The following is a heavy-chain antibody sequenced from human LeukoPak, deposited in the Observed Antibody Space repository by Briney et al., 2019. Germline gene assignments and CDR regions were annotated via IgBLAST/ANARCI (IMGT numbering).Heavy chain of an antibody. J-gene: IGHJ6*03. Sequence: ASVKVSCKASGYTFTSYGISWVRQAPGQGLEWMGWISAHNGNTNYAQKLQGRVTMTTDTSTSTAYMELRSLRSDDTAVYYCARVHLAAAGNYYYYYMDVWGKGTTVTVSS. CDR3: ARVHLAAAGNYYYYYMDV. CDR2: ISAHNGNT. CDR1: GYTFTSYG. V-gene: IGHV1-18*01. D-gene: IGHD6-13*01.